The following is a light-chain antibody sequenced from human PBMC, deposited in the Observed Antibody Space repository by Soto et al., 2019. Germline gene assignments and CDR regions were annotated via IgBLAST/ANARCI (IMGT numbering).Light chain of an antibody. V-gene: IGKV3-15*01. J-gene: IGKJ1*01. CDR2: GAS. CDR3: QQYNNWPRT. CDR1: QSVSSN. Sequence: EIVMTQSRATRSVSPGERATLSCRASQSVSSNFAWYQQKPGQAPRLLIYGASTRATGIPARFSGSGSGTEFTLTISSLQSEDFAVYYCQQYNNWPRTFGQGTKVEIK.